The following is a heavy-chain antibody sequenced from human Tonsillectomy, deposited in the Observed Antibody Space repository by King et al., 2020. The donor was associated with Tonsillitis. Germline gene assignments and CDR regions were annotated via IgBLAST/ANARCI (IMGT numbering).Heavy chain of an antibody. D-gene: IGHD1-26*01. Sequence: QLVQSGGGLVKPGRSPRLSCTASGFTFGDYAMSWFRQAPGKGLEWVAFIRNKAYGGTTEYAASVKDRFTISRDDSKSIAYLQMNSLKSEDTAVYYCTRGRGLVQPATDYYYYGMDVWGQGTTVTVSS. J-gene: IGHJ6*02. CDR1: GFTFGDYA. CDR3: TRGRGLVQPATDYYYYGMDV. CDR2: IRNKAYGGTT. V-gene: IGHV3-49*05.